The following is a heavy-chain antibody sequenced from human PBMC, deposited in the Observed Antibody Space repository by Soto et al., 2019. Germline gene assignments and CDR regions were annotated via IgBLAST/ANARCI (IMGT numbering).Heavy chain of an antibody. J-gene: IGHJ3*02. CDR1: GFTVSSNY. V-gene: IGHV3-53*02. D-gene: IGHD3-3*01. Sequence: EVQLVETGGGLIQPGGSLRLSCAASGFTVSSNYMSWVRQAQGKGLEWVSGIYSGGSIYYADSVKGRFTISRDNSKNTLYLQMNSLRAEDTAVYYCAGPVGVGTPGALDIWGQGTMVTVSS. CDR3: AGPVGVGTPGALDI. CDR2: IYSGGSI.